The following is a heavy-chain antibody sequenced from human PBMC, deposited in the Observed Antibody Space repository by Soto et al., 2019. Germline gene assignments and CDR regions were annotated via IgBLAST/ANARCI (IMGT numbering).Heavy chain of an antibody. CDR3: ERNRMTTVVTPYYYYCGIDV. J-gene: IGHJ6*02. V-gene: IGHV1-69*01. D-gene: IGHD4-17*01. CDR1: GGTFSSYA. Sequence: QVQLVQSGAEVKKPGSSVKVSCKASGGTFSSYAISWVRQAPGQGLEWMGGIIPICGTANYAQKYQGRVTITADESTSTAYMELSSLRSEDTAVYYCERNRMTTVVTPYYYYCGIDVWGQGTTVTVSS. CDR2: IIPICGTA.